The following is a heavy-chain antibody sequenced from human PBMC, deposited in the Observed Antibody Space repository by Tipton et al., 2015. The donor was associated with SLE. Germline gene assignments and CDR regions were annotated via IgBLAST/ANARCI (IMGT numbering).Heavy chain of an antibody. CDR1: GGSFSGYY. J-gene: IGHJ3*02. V-gene: IGHV4-34*01. Sequence: TLSLTCAVYGGSFSGYYWGWIRQPPGKGLEWIGSIYHSGSIYYNPSLKSRVTISVDTSKNQFSLKLSSVTAADTAVYYCARGGGSGWYNAFDIWGQGTMVTVSS. CDR2: IYHSGSI. CDR3: ARGGGSGWYNAFDI. D-gene: IGHD6-19*01.